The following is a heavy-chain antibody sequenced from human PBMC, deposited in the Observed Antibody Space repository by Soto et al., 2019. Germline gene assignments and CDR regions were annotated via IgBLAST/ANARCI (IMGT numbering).Heavy chain of an antibody. CDR1: GYTFTGYY. CDR3: GGVAGNSGCFEY. V-gene: IGHV1-2*02. Sequence: ASVKVSCQASGYTFTGYYMHWVRQAPAQGREGMGWINPNSGCTNNARKFRGGVAITRDTSSSTADMELSRLRADDAAGHYCGGVAGNSGCFEYWGQGALVTVSS. J-gene: IGHJ1*01. CDR2: INPNSGCT. D-gene: IGHD1-26*01.